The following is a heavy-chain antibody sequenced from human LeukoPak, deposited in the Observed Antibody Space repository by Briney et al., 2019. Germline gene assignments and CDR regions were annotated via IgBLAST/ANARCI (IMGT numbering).Heavy chain of an antibody. CDR3: ARQVTVATAGDY. CDR1: RYSFAMYW. J-gene: IGHJ4*02. CDR2: IYPGDSTT. V-gene: IGHV5-51*01. D-gene: IGHD6-13*01. Sequence: PGESLKISCQGLRYSFAMYWIAWVRQMPGKGLEWMGIIYPGDSTTRYSPSFEGQVTISVDKSISTAFLQWTSLKSSDTAMYYCARQVTVATAGDYWGQGTLVTVSS.